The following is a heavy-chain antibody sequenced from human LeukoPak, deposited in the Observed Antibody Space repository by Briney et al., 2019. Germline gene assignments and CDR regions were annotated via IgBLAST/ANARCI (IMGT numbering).Heavy chain of an antibody. J-gene: IGHJ6*04. CDR2: ISSSSSYI. CDR3: AREWDIVVVPASPHPAYGMDV. V-gene: IGHV3-21*01. D-gene: IGHD2-2*01. Sequence: GGSLRLSCAASGFTFSSYSMNWVRQTPGKGLEWVSSISSSSSYIYYADPVKGRFTISRDNAKNSLYLQMNSLRAEDTAVYYCAREWDIVVVPASPHPAYGMDVWGKGTTVTVSS. CDR1: GFTFSSYS.